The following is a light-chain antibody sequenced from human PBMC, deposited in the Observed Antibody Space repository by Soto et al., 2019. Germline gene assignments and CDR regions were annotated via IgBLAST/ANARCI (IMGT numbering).Light chain of an antibody. CDR3: AALDDSLNGVL. Sequence: QAVVTQPPSASGTPGQRVTISCSGSSSNIGSNTVNWYQQLPGTAPKLLIYKNNQRPSGVPDRFSGSKSGTSASLAISGLQSEDEADYYCAALDDSLNGVLFGGGTKLTVL. J-gene: IGLJ2*01. V-gene: IGLV1-44*01. CDR1: SSNIGSNT. CDR2: KNN.